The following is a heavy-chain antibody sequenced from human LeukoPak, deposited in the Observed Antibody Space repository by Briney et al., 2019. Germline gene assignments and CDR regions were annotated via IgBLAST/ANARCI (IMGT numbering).Heavy chain of an antibody. CDR2: IKQDGSEK. D-gene: IGHD3/OR15-3a*01. CDR1: GFTFSSYW. V-gene: IGHV3-7*03. J-gene: IGHJ4*02. CDR3: AREGTGYSDYYFDY. Sequence: PGGSLRLSCAASGFTFSSYWMSWVRQAPGKGLEWVANIKQDGSEKYYVDSVKGRFTISRDNAKNSLYLQMNSLRAEDTAVYYCAREGTGYSDYYFDYWGQGTLVTVSS.